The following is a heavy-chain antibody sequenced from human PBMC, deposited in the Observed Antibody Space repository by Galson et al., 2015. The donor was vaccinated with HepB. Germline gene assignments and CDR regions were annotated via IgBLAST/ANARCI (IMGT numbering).Heavy chain of an antibody. CDR3: ARSRYYHDSNGHSCRYDAFDV. J-gene: IGHJ3*01. CDR2: INTYRGYT. Sequence: SVKVSCKASGFTFTNYGISWVRQVAGQGLEWMGWINTYRGYTNYAQKVRDRVSMTTDASTSTVYMELRSLRSDDTAVYYCARSRYYHDSNGHSCRYDAFDVWGQGTMVTVSS. D-gene: IGHD3-22*01. CDR1: GFTFTNYG. V-gene: IGHV1-18*04.